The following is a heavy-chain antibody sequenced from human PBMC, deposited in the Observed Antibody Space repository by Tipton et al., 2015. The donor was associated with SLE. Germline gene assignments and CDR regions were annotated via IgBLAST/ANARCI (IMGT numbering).Heavy chain of an antibody. CDR2: INHSGGT. CDR3: RSFYHDTSGFSYDH. Sequence: TLSLTCGVSGVSFRGYYWSWVRQAPGKGLEWIGEINHSGGTIYNPSLKSRVTISVDTSKSQFSLKLTSVTAADSAVYYCRSFYHDTSGFSYDHWGQGPLVTVS. CDR1: GVSFRGYY. J-gene: IGHJ5*02. V-gene: IGHV4-34*01. D-gene: IGHD3-22*01.